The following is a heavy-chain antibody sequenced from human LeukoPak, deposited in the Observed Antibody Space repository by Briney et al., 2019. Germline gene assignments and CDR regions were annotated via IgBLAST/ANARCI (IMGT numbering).Heavy chain of an antibody. Sequence: GGSLRLSCAASGFTVSSNYMSWVRQAPGKGLEWVSVIYSGGSTYYADSVKGRFTISRDNSKNTLYLQMNSLRAEDTAVYYCAKDGETYYYGSGSYYGHFDYWGQGTLVTVSS. CDR1: GFTVSSNY. V-gene: IGHV3-66*01. CDR2: IYSGGST. D-gene: IGHD3-10*01. CDR3: AKDGETYYYGSGSYYGHFDY. J-gene: IGHJ4*02.